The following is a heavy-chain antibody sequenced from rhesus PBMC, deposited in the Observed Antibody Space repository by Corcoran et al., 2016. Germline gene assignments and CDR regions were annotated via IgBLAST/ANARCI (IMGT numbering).Heavy chain of an antibody. J-gene: IGHJ4*01. CDR3: STVSFDY. Sequence: EVQLVESGGGLAQPGGSLRLAWAAAGFTCRKYGMSGVRQAPGEGLVWVGRIKNKADDGTAAYAESVKGRFTISRDDSKNTLYLLMNSLKTEDTAVYYCSTVSFDYWGQGVLVTVSS. CDR1: GFTCRKYG. CDR2: IKNKADDGTA. V-gene: IGHV3-16*01.